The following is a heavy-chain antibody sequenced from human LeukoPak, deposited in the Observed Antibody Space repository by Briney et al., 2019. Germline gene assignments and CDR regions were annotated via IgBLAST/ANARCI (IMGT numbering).Heavy chain of an antibody. Sequence: ASVKVSCKASGYTFTSYWIQWVRQAPGQGLEWMGLINPDGGSTAYAHRFQGRVIMTRDTSTSTAYMDSSSLRSEDTAVYHCARAPRNSSTMLDFWGQGTLVTISS. CDR1: GYTFTSYW. V-gene: IGHV1-46*01. CDR2: INPDGGST. J-gene: IGHJ4*02. CDR3: ARAPRNSSTMLDF. D-gene: IGHD6-13*01.